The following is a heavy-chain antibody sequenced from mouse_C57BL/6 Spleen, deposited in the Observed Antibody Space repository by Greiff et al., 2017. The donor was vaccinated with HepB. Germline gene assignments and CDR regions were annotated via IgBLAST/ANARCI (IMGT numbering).Heavy chain of an antibody. CDR2: IYPGNSDT. V-gene: IGHV1-5*01. D-gene: IGHD1-1*01. CDR3: TRPPYYGSSYWYFDV. J-gene: IGHJ1*03. CDR1: GYTFTSYW. Sequence: EVQLQQSGTVLARPGASVKMSCKTSGYTFTSYWMHWVKQRPGQGLEWIGAIYPGNSDTSYNQKFKGKAKLTAVTSASTAYMERSSLTNEDSAVYYCTRPPYYGSSYWYFDVWGTGTTVTVSS.